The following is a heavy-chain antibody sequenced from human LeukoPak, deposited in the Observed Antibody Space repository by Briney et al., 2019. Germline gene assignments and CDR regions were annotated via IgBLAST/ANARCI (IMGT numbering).Heavy chain of an antibody. CDR3: ARGDRLTYYYYYGMDV. CDR2: ISYDGSNK. D-gene: IGHD6-19*01. CDR1: GFTFSSYA. J-gene: IGHJ6*02. V-gene: IGHV3-30-3*01. Sequence: GRSLRLSCAASGFTFSSYAMHWVRQAPGKGLEWVAVISYDGSNKYYADSVKGRFTISRDNSENTLYLQMNSLRAEDTAVYYCARGDRLTYYYYYGMDVWGQGTTVTVSS.